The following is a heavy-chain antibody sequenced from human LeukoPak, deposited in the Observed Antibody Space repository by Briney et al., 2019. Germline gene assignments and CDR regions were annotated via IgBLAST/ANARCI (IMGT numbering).Heavy chain of an antibody. V-gene: IGHV3-7*01. Sequence: GGSLRLSCAASGFTFSSYWMSWVRQAPGKGLEWVANIKQDGSEKYYVDSVKGRFTISRDNAKNSLYLQMNSLRAEDTAVYYCASGGSDYYFDYWGQGTLVTVSS. CDR2: IKQDGSEK. CDR1: GFTFSSYW. J-gene: IGHJ4*02. CDR3: ASGGSDYYFDY. D-gene: IGHD6-25*01.